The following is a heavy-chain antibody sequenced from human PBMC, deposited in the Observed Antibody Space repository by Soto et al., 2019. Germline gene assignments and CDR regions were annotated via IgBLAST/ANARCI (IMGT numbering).Heavy chain of an antibody. V-gene: IGHV1-18*01. CDR2: ISAYNGNT. CDR1: GYTLTSYG. Sequence: ASVKVSCKASGYTLTSYGISWVRQAPGQGLEWMGWISAYNGNTNYAQKLQGRVTMTTDTSTSTAYMELRSLRSDDTSVYYCAREDSSALHPRYWGQGTLVTVSS. J-gene: IGHJ4*02. CDR3: AREDSSALHPRY. D-gene: IGHD6-19*01.